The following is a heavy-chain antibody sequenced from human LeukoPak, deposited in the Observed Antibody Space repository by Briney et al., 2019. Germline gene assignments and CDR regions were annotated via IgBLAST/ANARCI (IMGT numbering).Heavy chain of an antibody. CDR1: GFTFSSYS. CDR3: ARVGRPNYYYYMDV. CDR2: ISSSSSYI. Sequence: SGGSLRLSCAASGFTFSSYSMNWVRQAPGKGLEWVSSISSSSSYIYYADSVKGRFTISRDNAKNSLYLQMNSLRAEDTAVYYCARVGRPNYYYYMDVWGKGTTVTVSS. V-gene: IGHV3-21*01. J-gene: IGHJ6*03.